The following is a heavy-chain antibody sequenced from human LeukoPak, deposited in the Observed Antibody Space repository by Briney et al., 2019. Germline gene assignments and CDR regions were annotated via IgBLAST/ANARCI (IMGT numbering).Heavy chain of an antibody. D-gene: IGHD3-10*01. J-gene: IGHJ5*02. CDR1: GGSISSNSFY. CDR3: ARDAPRAPFGELFPAGFDP. V-gene: IGHV4-39*07. CDR2: IYYTGST. Sequence: PSETLSLTCTVSGGSISSNSFYWGWIRQPPGKGHEWIGSIYYTGSTYYNPSLNSRVTISVDMSKNQFSLKLSSVTAADTAVYYCARDAPRAPFGELFPAGFDPWGQGTLVTVSS.